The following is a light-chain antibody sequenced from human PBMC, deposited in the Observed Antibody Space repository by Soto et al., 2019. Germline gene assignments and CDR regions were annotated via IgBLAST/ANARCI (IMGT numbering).Light chain of an antibody. CDR3: QQTYSTPWT. J-gene: IGKJ1*01. V-gene: IGKV1-39*01. CDR1: QSTNNY. CDR2: AAS. Sequence: DIQMTQSPSSLSASVGDRVTITCRASQSTNNYLNWYQQKPGKAPKLLIYAASSLQSGVPSRFSGSGSGTVFTLTISSLQPEDFATYYCQQTYSTPWTFGQGTKVEMK.